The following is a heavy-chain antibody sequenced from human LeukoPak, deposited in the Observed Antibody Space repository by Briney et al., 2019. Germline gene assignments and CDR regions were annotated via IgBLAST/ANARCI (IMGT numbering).Heavy chain of an antibody. CDR3: ARHSVAHFDY. Sequence: ESSETLSLTCTVSGGSISSYYWSWIRQPAGKGLEWIGRIYTSESTNYNPSLKSRVTMSVDTSKNQFSLKLSSVTAADTAVYYCARHSVAHFDYWGQGTLVTVSS. CDR1: GGSISSYY. D-gene: IGHD2-21*01. CDR2: IYTSEST. V-gene: IGHV4-4*07. J-gene: IGHJ4*02.